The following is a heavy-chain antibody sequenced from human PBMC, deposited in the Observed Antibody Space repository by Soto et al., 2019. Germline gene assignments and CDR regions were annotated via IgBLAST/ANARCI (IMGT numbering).Heavy chain of an antibody. D-gene: IGHD3-10*01. J-gene: IGHJ4*01. Sequence: PSETLSLTCTVSGGSIISDDYYWIWIRQPPGKGLEWIGYIYYSGYTFDNPSLTTRVTLSVDTSKNQFSLKLTSVTAADTAVYYGDTVVAGSAEGTVYWFGLDVWGQGTLVTVYS. V-gene: IGHV4-30-4*01. CDR2: IYYSGYT. CDR3: DTVVAGSAEGTVYWFGLDV. CDR1: GGSIISDDYY.